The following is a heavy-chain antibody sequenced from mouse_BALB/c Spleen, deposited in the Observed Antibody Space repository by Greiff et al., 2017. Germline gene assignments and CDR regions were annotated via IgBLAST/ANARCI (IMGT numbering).Heavy chain of an antibody. D-gene: IGHD4-1*01. CDR3: ARGPNWDGDYAMDY. V-gene: IGHV5-17*02. Sequence: VQLKESGGGLVQPGGSRKLSCAASGFTFSSFGMHWVRQAPEKGLEWVAYISSGSSTIYYADTVKGRFTISRDNPKNTLFLQMTSLRSEDTAMYYCARGPNWDGDYAMDYWGQGTSVTVSS. J-gene: IGHJ4*01. CDR2: ISSGSSTI. CDR1: GFTFSSFG.